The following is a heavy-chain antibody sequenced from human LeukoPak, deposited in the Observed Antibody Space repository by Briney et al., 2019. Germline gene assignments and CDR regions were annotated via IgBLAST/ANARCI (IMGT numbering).Heavy chain of an antibody. CDR2: INHSGST. V-gene: IGHV4-34*01. J-gene: IGHJ4*02. D-gene: IGHD2-15*01. CDR3: ARAAGLSLGYCSGGSCYRRECDY. Sequence: SETLSLTCAVYGGSFSGYYWSWIRQPPGKGLEWIGEINHSGSTNYNPSLKSRVTISVDTSKNQFSLKLSSVTAADTAVYYCARAAGLSLGYCSGGSCYRRECDYWGQGTLVTVSS. CDR1: GGSFSGYY.